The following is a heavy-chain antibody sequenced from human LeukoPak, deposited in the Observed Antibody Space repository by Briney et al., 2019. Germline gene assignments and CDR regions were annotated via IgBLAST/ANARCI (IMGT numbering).Heavy chain of an antibody. CDR1: GYTFTSYY. CDR2: INPIGART. Sequence: GASVKVSCKASGYTFTSYYMHWVRQAPGHGLDWMGIINPIGARTTYAQKFRGRLTMTRDTSTSTVYMELSSLRSEDTAVYYCARETALVTNYYSYYGMDVWGQGTTVTVSS. CDR3: ARETALVTNYYSYYGMDV. D-gene: IGHD5-18*01. V-gene: IGHV1-46*01. J-gene: IGHJ6*02.